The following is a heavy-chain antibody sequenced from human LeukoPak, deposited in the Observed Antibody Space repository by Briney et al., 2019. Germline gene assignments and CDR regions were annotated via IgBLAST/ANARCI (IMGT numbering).Heavy chain of an antibody. CDR2: ISSSSSTI. CDR1: GFTFSSYS. D-gene: IGHD7-27*01. CDR3: ARKTGGSLDI. V-gene: IGHV3-48*01. Sequence: QPGGSLRLSCAASGFTFSSYSMNWVRQAPGKGLEWVSYISSSSSTIYYADSVRGRFTISRDNAMNSLYLQMNNLRGEDTAVYYCARKTGGSLDIWGQGTMVTVSS. J-gene: IGHJ3*02.